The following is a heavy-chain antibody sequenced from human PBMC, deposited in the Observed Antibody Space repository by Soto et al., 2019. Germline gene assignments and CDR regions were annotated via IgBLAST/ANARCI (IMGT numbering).Heavy chain of an antibody. V-gene: IGHV4-39*01. CDR1: GGSISNSRYY. CDR2: IYHTGNT. Sequence: SETLSLTCTVSGGSISNSRYYWAWIRQPPGKGLEWIGSIYHTGNTYYNPSLRSRVTISVDTSKNQFSLKLTSVTAADTAVYYCARDYYDSSDYTTNWFEPWGQGTLVTVSS. CDR3: ARDYYDSSDYTTNWFEP. J-gene: IGHJ5*02. D-gene: IGHD3-22*01.